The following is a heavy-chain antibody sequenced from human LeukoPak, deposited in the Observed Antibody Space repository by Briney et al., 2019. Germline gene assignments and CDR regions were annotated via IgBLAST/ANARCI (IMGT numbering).Heavy chain of an antibody. V-gene: IGHV3-23*01. CDR1: AFNFSTYA. Sequence: QAGGSLRLSWAASAFNFSTYAMSWVRQASGKGLAWVSVISGSGGTSYYADSVKGRFIISRDNSKNTLYLQMNSLRAEDTAVYYCARGAYSSSWYLFDYWGQGTLVTVSS. J-gene: IGHJ4*02. CDR3: ARGAYSSSWYLFDY. D-gene: IGHD6-13*01. CDR2: ISGSGGTS.